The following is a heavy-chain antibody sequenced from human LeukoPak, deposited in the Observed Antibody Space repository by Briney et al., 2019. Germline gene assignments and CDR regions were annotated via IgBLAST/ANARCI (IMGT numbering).Heavy chain of an antibody. CDR3: ARARVDTAMADFDY. Sequence: GESLKISCTGSGYSFTNYWIGWVRQMPGKGLEWMGIIYPGDFDTRYSPSFQGQVSISVDKSINTAYLQWSSLKASDTAMYFCARARVDTAMADFDYWGQGTLVTVSS. CDR1: GYSFTNYW. CDR2: IYPGDFDT. D-gene: IGHD5-18*01. V-gene: IGHV5-51*01. J-gene: IGHJ4*02.